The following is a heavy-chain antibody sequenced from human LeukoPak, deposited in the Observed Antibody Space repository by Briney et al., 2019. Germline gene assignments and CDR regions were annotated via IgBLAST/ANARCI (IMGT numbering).Heavy chain of an antibody. J-gene: IGHJ6*02. CDR1: GFTVSSNY. D-gene: IGHD2-15*01. CDR3: AGRSILYSRDYYYYGMDV. CDR2: IYSGGST. Sequence: GGSLRLSCAASGFTVSSNYMSWVRQAPGKGLEWVSVIYSGGSTYYADSVKGRSTISRDNSKNTLYLQMNSLRAEDTAVYYCAGRSILYSRDYYYYGMDVWGQGTTVTVSS. V-gene: IGHV3-66*01.